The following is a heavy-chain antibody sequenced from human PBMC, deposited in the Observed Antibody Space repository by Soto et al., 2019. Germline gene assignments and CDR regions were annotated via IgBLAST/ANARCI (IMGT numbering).Heavy chain of an antibody. V-gene: IGHV4-39*01. CDR2: IYYSGST. CDR3: ARHPAGPYCSSTSCWRDAFDI. Sequence: QLQLQESGPGLVKPSETLSLTCTVSGGSISSSSYYWGWIRQPPGKGLEWIGSIYYSGSTYYNPSLKSRVTRSVDTSKNQFSLKLSSVTAADTAVYYCARHPAGPYCSSTSCWRDAFDIWGQGTMVTVSS. CDR1: GGSISSSSYY. D-gene: IGHD2-2*01. J-gene: IGHJ3*02.